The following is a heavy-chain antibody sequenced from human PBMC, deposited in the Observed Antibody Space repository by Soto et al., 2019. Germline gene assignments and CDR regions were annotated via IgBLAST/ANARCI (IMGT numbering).Heavy chain of an antibody. D-gene: IGHD4-4*01. V-gene: IGHV3-30*18. Sequence: GGSLRLSCAASGFTFSSYGMHWVRQAPGKGLEWVAVMSNDGTSRFYADSVKGRFTISRDNSKNTLYLQMNSLRAEDTAIYYCAKVRVKDYYYYAMDVWGQGTTVTVSS. J-gene: IGHJ6*02. CDR1: GFTFSSYG. CDR3: AKVRVKDYYYYAMDV. CDR2: MSNDGTSR.